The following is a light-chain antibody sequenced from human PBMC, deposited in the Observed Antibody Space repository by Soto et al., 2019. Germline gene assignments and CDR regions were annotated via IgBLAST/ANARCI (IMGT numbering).Light chain of an antibody. CDR2: DVS. J-gene: IGKJ5*01. V-gene: IGKV3-11*01. CDR1: QSVTSY. Sequence: EIVLTQSPGTLSLSPGERATLSCRASQSVTSYLAWYRQKPGQAPRLLIYDVSNRASGIPARFSGSGSETDFTLTISSLEPEDFAVYYCQQRSDWPLTFGQGTRLEIK. CDR3: QQRSDWPLT.